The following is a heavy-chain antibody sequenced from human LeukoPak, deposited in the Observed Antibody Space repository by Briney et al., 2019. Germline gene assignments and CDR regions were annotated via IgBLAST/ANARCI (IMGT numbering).Heavy chain of an antibody. V-gene: IGHV3-33*01. J-gene: IGHJ4*02. CDR2: IWYDGSNK. CDR3: AREAYYDSSGYYLYYFDY. CDR1: GFTFSSYG. D-gene: IGHD3-22*01. Sequence: GGSLRLSCAASGFTFSSYGMHWVRQAPGKGLEWVAIIWYDGSNKYYADSVKGRFTISRDNSKNTLYLQMNSLRAEDTAVYYCAREAYYDSSGYYLYYFDYWGLGTLVTVFS.